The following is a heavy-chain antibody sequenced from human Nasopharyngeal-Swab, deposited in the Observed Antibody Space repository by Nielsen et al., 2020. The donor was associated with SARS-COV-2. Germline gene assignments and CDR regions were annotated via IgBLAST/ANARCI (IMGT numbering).Heavy chain of an antibody. D-gene: IGHD3-10*01. V-gene: IGHV3-7*01. CDR2: IKQDGSEK. Sequence: GGSLRLSYVASEFTFRDYWMSWVRQAPAKGLEWVASIKQDGSEKNYVDSVKGRFTISRDNAKNSLFLQMDSLRTEDTAFYYCARVGGRTSPMGSWGQGTLVTVSS. CDR3: ARVGGRTSPMGS. J-gene: IGHJ4*02. CDR1: EFTFRDYW.